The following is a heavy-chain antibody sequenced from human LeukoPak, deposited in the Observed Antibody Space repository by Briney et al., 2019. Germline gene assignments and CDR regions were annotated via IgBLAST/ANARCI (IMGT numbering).Heavy chain of an antibody. CDR2: IRYDGSNK. J-gene: IGHJ4*02. CDR3: AKEKHYYGSIVDY. D-gene: IGHD3-10*01. V-gene: IGHV3-30*02. CDR1: GFTFSSYG. Sequence: GGSLRLSCAASGFTFSSYGMYWVRQAPGKGLEWVAFIRYDGSNKHYADSVKGRFTISRDNSKNTLYLQMNSLRAEDTAVYYCAKEKHYYGSIVDYWGQGTLVTVSS.